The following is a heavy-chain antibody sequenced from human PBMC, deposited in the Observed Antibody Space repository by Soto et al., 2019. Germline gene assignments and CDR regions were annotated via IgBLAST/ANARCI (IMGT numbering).Heavy chain of an antibody. V-gene: IGHV3-74*01. D-gene: IGHD2-21*02. J-gene: IGHJ4*02. CDR1: GFTFSSYW. Sequence: EVQLVESGGGLVQPGGSLRLSCAASGFTFSSYWMHWVRQAPGKGLVWVSRINSDGSSTSYAESVKGRFTISRDNAKNTLYLQMNSLRAEDTAVYYCASPTSCGGDCYYLDYWGQGTLVTFSS. CDR2: INSDGSST. CDR3: ASPTSCGGDCYYLDY.